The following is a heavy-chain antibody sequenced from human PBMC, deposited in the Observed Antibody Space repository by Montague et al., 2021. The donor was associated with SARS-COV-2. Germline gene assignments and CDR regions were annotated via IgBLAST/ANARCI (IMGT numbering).Heavy chain of an antibody. CDR1: GDSINTYY. D-gene: IGHD6-13*01. CDR2: IFYTGST. CDR3: ARQAAGSYFYYGVDV. V-gene: IGHV4-59*12. Sequence: SETLSLTCTVSGDSINTYYCNWIRQPPGKGLEWLGSIFYTGSTNXNPSLKSRVTISLDTFKNQFFLKVTSVTAADTAVYYCARQAAGSYFYYGVDVWGQGTTVTVSS. J-gene: IGHJ6*02.